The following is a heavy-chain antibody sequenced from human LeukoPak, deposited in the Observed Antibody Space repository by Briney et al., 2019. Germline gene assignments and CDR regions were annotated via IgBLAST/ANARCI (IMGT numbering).Heavy chain of an antibody. CDR1: GITFSDHY. D-gene: IGHD3-10*01. CDR2: ISSGGSTI. J-gene: IGHJ6*03. CDR3: ARLPMVRGVMGYYYYYYYMDV. V-gene: IGHV3-11*04. Sequence: PGGSLRLSCAASGITFSDHYMSWIRQAPGKGLEWLSYISSGGSTIYYADSVKGRFTISRDNAKNSLYLQMNSLRAEDTAVYYCARLPMVRGVMGYYYYYYYMDVWGKGTTVTISS.